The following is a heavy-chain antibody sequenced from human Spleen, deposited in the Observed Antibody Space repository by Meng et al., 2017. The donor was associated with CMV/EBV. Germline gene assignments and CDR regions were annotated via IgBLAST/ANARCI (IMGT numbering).Heavy chain of an antibody. CDR2: VRGKVNNYAT. J-gene: IGHJ6*02. Sequence: GGSLRLSCAASGFTFSDSVIRWVRQASGKGLEWVGRVRGKVNNYATLYAASVKGRFTISRDDSKNTAYLQMNSLKTEDTAVYYCAKEGQLWHYGMDVWGQGTTVTVS. D-gene: IGHD5-18*01. CDR1: GFTFSDSV. V-gene: IGHV3-73*01. CDR3: AKEGQLWHYGMDV.